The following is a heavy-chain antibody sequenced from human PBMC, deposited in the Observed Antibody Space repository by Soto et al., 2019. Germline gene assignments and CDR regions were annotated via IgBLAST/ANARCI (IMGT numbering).Heavy chain of an antibody. D-gene: IGHD2-15*01. CDR3: ARRKVVVVAATLHNWFDP. CDR1: GYTFTSYG. V-gene: IGHV1-18*01. Sequence: ASVKVSCKASGYTFTSYGISWVRQAPGQGLEWMGWISAYNGNTNYAQKLQGRVTMTTDTSTSKAYMELRSLRSDDTAVYYCARRKVVVVAATLHNWFDPWGQGTLVTVSS. CDR2: ISAYNGNT. J-gene: IGHJ5*02.